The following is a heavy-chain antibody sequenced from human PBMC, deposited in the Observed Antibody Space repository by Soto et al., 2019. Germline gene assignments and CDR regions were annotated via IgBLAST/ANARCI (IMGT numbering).Heavy chain of an antibody. J-gene: IGHJ4*02. Sequence: GGSLRLSCAASGFIFSSYGMHWVRQAPGKGLEWVAVISYDGSNKYYADSVKGRFTISRDNSKNTLYLQMNSLRAEDTAVYYCAKASAGGYDKWIVDYWGQGTLVTVSS. V-gene: IGHV3-30*18. D-gene: IGHD5-12*01. CDR2: ISYDGSNK. CDR1: GFIFSSYG. CDR3: AKASAGGYDKWIVDY.